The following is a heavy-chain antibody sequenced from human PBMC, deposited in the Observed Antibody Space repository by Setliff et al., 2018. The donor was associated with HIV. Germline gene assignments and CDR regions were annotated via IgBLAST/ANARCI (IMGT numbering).Heavy chain of an antibody. CDR2: INAGNGDT. CDR1: GYTFTSYA. V-gene: IGHV1-3*01. CDR3: ARVEGLPGTGDAFDI. J-gene: IGHJ3*02. D-gene: IGHD1-26*01. Sequence: ASVKVSCKASGYTFTSYAMHWVRQAPGQRLEWMGWINAGNGDTKYSQKFQGRVTATTDTSASTAYMELRSLRSDDTAVYRCARVEGLPGTGDAFDIWGQGTMVTVSS.